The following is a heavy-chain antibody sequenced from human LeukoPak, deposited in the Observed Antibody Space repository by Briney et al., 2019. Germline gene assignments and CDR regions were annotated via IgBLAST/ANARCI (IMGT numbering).Heavy chain of an antibody. D-gene: IGHD3-9*01. V-gene: IGHV3-48*03. CDR1: GFTFSSYE. J-gene: IGHJ3*01. CDR3: ARGDMLTGHHYDAFDV. Sequence: EGSLRLSCAASGFTFSSYEMNWVRQAPGKGLEWVSYISSSGSTIYYADSVKGRFTISRDNAKNSLYLQMNSLRAEDTAVYYCARGDMLTGHHYDAFDVWGQGTMVTVSS. CDR2: ISSSGSTI.